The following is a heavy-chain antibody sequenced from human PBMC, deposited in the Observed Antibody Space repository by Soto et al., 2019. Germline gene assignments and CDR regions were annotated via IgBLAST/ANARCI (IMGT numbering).Heavy chain of an antibody. V-gene: IGHV4-30-2*01. D-gene: IGHD3-10*01. CDR3: ARGLGDGSGTTYYYYYGMDV. CDR2: IYHSGST. CDR1: GGSISSGGYS. Sequence: PSETLSLTCAVSGGSISSGGYSWSWIRQPPGKGLEWIGYIYHSGSTYYNPSLKSRVTISVDRSKNQFSLKLSSVTAADTAVYYCARGLGDGSGTTYYYYYGMDVWGQATPVTV. J-gene: IGHJ6*02.